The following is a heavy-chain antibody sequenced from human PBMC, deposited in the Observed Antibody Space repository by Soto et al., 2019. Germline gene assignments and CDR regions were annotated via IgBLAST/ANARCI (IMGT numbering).Heavy chain of an antibody. V-gene: IGHV4-34*01. Sequence: SETLSLTCPVYGQSFSAYYWSWIRQPPGEGLEWIGEINHSGSTNYNPYLKRRVTISVDTSKNQFSLKLTSVTAADTAVYYCARGRIVLMVYAIQRNCFDPWGQGTLVTVSS. CDR1: GQSFSAYY. J-gene: IGHJ5*02. CDR2: INHSGST. D-gene: IGHD2-8*01. CDR3: ARGRIVLMVYAIQRNCFDP.